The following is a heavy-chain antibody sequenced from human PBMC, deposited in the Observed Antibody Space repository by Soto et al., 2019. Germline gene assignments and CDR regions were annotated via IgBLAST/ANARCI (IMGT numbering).Heavy chain of an antibody. V-gene: IGHV4-31*03. J-gene: IGHJ4*02. Sequence: QVQLQESGPGLVKPSQTLSLTCTVSGGSISSGGYYWSWIRQHPGKGLEWIGYIYYSGSTYYNPSLKSRVTMSVDTSKNQVALKLSSVTAADMAVYYCARDGGGRGGNPDYWGQGTLVTVSS. D-gene: IGHD1-26*01. CDR3: ARDGGGRGGNPDY. CDR1: GGSISSGGYY. CDR2: IYYSGST.